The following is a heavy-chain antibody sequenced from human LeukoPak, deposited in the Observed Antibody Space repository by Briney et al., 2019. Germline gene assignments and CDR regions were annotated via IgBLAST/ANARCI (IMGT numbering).Heavy chain of an antibody. CDR1: GNSISSGYY. CDR2: IYHSGST. J-gene: IGHJ5*02. V-gene: IGHV4-38-2*02. CDR3: ARELDGYSSWKGWFDP. D-gene: IGHD6-13*01. Sequence: PSETLSLTCSVSGNSISSGYYWGWIRQPPGKWLEWIGSIYHSGSTYYNPSLMSRVTISVDTSKNEFSLKLNSVTAADTAVYYCARELDGYSSWKGWFDPWGQGTLVTVSS.